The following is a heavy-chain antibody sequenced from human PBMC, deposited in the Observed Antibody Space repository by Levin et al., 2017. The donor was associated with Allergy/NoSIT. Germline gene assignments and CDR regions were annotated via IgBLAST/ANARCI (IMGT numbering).Heavy chain of an antibody. D-gene: IGHD5-12*01. CDR1: GYTFTSYA. Sequence: ASVKVSCKASGYTFTSYAMNWVRQAPGQGLEWMGWINTNTGNPTYAQGFTGRFVFSLDTSVSTAYLQISSLKAEDTAVYYCARDLPVKGYDAFDIWGQGTMVTVSS. V-gene: IGHV7-4-1*02. CDR2: INTNTGNP. CDR3: ARDLPVKGYDAFDI. J-gene: IGHJ3*02.